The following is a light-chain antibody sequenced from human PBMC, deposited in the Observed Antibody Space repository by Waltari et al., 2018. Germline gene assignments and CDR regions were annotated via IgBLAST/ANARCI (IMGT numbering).Light chain of an antibody. Sequence: DIQMTQSPSTLSAPVGDRVTITCRASQSISSWLAWDQQQPGKAPKLLVYKASSLESGVPSRFSGSGSGTEFTLTISSLQPDDFATYYCQQYNSYSTFGQGTKVEIK. CDR1: QSISSW. V-gene: IGKV1-5*03. CDR3: QQYNSYST. CDR2: KAS. J-gene: IGKJ1*01.